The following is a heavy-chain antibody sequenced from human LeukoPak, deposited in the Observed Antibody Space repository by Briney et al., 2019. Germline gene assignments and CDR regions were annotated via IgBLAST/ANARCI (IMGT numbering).Heavy chain of an antibody. J-gene: IGHJ4*02. Sequence: GGSVRLSCAASGFSFSTYWMHWVRQAPGKGLVWVSRINSDDSRIGYADSVKGRFTISRDSAKNMVYLQINSLRVEDTAVYYCARLPRGDYWGQGTLVIVSS. CDR3: ARLPRGDY. D-gene: IGHD2-2*01. V-gene: IGHV3-74*01. CDR2: INSDDSRI. CDR1: GFSFSTYW.